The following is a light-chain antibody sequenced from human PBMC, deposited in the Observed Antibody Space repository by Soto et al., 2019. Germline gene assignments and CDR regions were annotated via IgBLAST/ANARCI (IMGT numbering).Light chain of an antibody. CDR1: SSDVGSYNR. Sequence: QSALTQPPSVSGSPGRSVTISCTGTSSDVGSYNRVSWYQQPPGTAPKLMIYEVSNRPSGVPDRFSGSKSGNTASLTISGLQAEDEADYYCSLYTSSSTWVFGGGTKVTVL. J-gene: IGLJ3*02. CDR3: SLYTSSSTWV. V-gene: IGLV2-18*01. CDR2: EVS.